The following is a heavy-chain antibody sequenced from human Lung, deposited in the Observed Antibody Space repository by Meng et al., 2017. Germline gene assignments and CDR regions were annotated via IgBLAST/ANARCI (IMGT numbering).Heavy chain of an antibody. V-gene: IGHV3-74*03. CDR1: GFTFRSYW. CDR3: ARESGYFEY. Sequence: GEGVESGGGLVQPGGSLGPPCAASGFTFRSYWMHWVRQAPGKGLVWVSRIRGDGGSIVYADSVKGRFTISRDNAKNTLFLQMNSLRAEDTAVYYCARESGYFEYWGQGILVTVSS. J-gene: IGHJ4*02. CDR2: IRGDGGSI.